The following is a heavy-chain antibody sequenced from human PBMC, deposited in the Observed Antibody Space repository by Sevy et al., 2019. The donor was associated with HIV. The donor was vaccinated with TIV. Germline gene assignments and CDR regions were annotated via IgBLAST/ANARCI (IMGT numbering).Heavy chain of an antibody. CDR1: GFNLSSYA. J-gene: IGHJ4*02. D-gene: IGHD3-22*01. CDR2: ISGSGGST. CDR3: ASRTYYYDSSGYYRDY. Sequence: GGSLRLSCAASGFNLSSYAMSWVRQAPGKGLEWVSAISGSGGSTYYADSVKGRFTISRDNSKNTLYLQMNSLRAEDTAVYYCASRTYYYDSSGYYRDYWGQGPLVTVSS. V-gene: IGHV3-23*01.